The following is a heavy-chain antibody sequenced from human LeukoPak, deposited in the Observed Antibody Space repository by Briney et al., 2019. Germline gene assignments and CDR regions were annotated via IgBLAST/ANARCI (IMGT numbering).Heavy chain of an antibody. J-gene: IGHJ4*02. CDR1: GYSISSGYY. D-gene: IGHD3-16*01. V-gene: IGHV4-38-2*01. Sequence: KPSETLSLTCAVSGYSISSGYYWGWIRQPPGKGLEWIGSVYHSGSTYYNPSLKSRVTISVDTSKNQFSLRLSSVTAADTAVYYCASRLGRPNTDIDYWGQGTLVTVSS. CDR2: VYHSGST. CDR3: ASRLGRPNTDIDY.